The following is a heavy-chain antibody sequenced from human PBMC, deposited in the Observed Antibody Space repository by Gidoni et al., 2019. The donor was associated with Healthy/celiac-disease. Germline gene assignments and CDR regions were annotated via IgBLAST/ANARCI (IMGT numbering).Heavy chain of an antibody. J-gene: IGHJ6*02. CDR2: IDWDDDK. V-gene: IGHV2-70*15. CDR3: ARIIYGSGSYYRYYYYGMDV. D-gene: IGHD3-10*01. Sequence: QVTLRESGPALVKPTQTLTLTCTFSGFSLSTSGMCVSWIRQPPGKALEWLARIDWDDDKYYSTSLKTRLTISKDTSKNQVVLTMTNMDPVDTATYYCARIIYGSGSYYRYYYYGMDVWGQGTTVTVSS. CDR1: GFSLSTSGMC.